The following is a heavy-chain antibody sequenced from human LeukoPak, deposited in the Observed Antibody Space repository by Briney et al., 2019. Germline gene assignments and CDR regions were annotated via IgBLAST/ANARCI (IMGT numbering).Heavy chain of an antibody. CDR2: IYYSVRT. Sequence: SETLSLTCTVSGDSITSYYWSWIRQPPGKGLEWIANIYYSVRTNYNPSLKSRVTISVDTSKNQMSLRLSSVTAADTAVYYCARVNWNTQSWYFDLWGRGTLVTVSS. J-gene: IGHJ2*01. D-gene: IGHD1/OR15-1a*01. V-gene: IGHV4-59*01. CDR1: GDSITSYY. CDR3: ARVNWNTQSWYFDL.